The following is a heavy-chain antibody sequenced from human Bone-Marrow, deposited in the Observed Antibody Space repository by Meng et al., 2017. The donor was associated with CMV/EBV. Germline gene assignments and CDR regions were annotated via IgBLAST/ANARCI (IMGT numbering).Heavy chain of an antibody. Sequence: QVQRQQWGAGLLKPSETLSLTCAVYGGSFSGYYWSWIRQPPGKGLEWIAEINHSGNTNYNPSLKSRVTISVDTSKNQFSLKLSSVTAADTAVYYCATVGLGMNWFDPWGQGTLVTVSS. J-gene: IGHJ5*02. CDR1: GGSFSGYY. CDR2: INHSGNT. CDR3: ATVGLGMNWFDP. V-gene: IGHV4-34*01.